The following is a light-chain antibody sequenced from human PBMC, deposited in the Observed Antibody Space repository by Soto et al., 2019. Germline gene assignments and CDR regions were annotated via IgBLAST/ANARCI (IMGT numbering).Light chain of an antibody. Sequence: ELVITQSPSTVSVSPGERVTLSCRSSQSVADNLAWFQQKPGQGPRLLIYGASTRATGIPARFSGSGSETDFTLTISSLRSEDSAVYHCQQYNNWPITFGQGTRLEIK. J-gene: IGKJ5*01. V-gene: IGKV3-15*01. CDR2: GAS. CDR1: QSVADN. CDR3: QQYNNWPIT.